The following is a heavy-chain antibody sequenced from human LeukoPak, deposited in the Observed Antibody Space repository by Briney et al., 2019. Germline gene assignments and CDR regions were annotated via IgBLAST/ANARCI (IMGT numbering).Heavy chain of an antibody. J-gene: IGHJ4*02. CDR2: ISSDGRIQ. V-gene: IGHV3-30*04. CDR3: DPHDSASQF. D-gene: IGHD6-6*01. CDR1: GFTFSIYA. Sequence: PGGSLRLSCAASGFTFSIYAMPWVRQAPGKGLEWVAFISSDGRIQYYAYSVKGRFTISRDNSKNTLFLQMNGLREEDTAVYYCDPHDSASQFWGQGTLVTVSS.